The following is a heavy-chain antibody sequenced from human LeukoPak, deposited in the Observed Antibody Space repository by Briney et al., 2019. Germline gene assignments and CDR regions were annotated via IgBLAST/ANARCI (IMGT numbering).Heavy chain of an antibody. V-gene: IGHV4-59*01. CDR3: ARRRSLAAAWDS. Sequence: SETLSLTCTVSGGSISTYYWSWIRQPPGKGLEWIGYIYYSGSTNYNPSLKSRVTISVDTSKNQFSLKLSSVTTADTAVYYCARRRSLAAAWDSWGQGTLVTVSS. D-gene: IGHD6-13*01. CDR1: GGSISTYY. CDR2: IYYSGST. J-gene: IGHJ4*02.